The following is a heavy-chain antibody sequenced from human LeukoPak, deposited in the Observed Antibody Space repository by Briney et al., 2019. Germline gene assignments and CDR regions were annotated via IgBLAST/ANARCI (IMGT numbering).Heavy chain of an antibody. V-gene: IGHV3-33*06. J-gene: IGHJ4*02. D-gene: IGHD6-13*01. Sequence: PGGSLRLSCAASGFTFSSYGMHWVRQAPGKGLEWVAVIWYDGSNKYYADSVKGRFTISRDNSKNTLYLQMNSLRAEDTAVYYCAKDPSSGIAPKYYFDYWGQGTLVTVSS. CDR2: IWYDGSNK. CDR1: GFTFSSYG. CDR3: AKDPSSGIAPKYYFDY.